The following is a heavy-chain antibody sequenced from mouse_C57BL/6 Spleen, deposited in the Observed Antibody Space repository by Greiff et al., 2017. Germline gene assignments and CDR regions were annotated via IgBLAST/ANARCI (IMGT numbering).Heavy chain of an antibody. D-gene: IGHD2-1*01. CDR3: ARGIYGNPYYSIDY. Sequence: EVQLQQSGPELVKPGASVKISCKASGYSFTDYNMNWVKQSNGKSLEWIGVINPNYGTTSYNQKFKGKATLTVDQSSSTAYMPLNRLTSQASAVYYCARGIYGNPYYSIDYWGQGTSVTVSS. CDR2: INPNYGTT. V-gene: IGHV1-39*01. CDR1: GYSFTDYN. J-gene: IGHJ4*01.